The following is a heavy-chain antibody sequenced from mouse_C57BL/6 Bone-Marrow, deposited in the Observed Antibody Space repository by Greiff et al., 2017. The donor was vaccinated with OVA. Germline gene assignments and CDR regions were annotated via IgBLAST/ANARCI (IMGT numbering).Heavy chain of an antibody. V-gene: IGHV6-6*01. J-gene: IGHJ1*03. CDR1: GFTFSDAW. D-gene: IGHD2-4*01. CDR3: TRGDDSPSRYWYFDV. Sequence: EVKVVESGGGLVQPGGSMKLSCAASGFTFSDAWMDWVRQSPEKGLEWVAEIRNKANNHATYYAESVKGRFTISRDDSKSSVYLQMNSLRAEDTGIYYCTRGDDSPSRYWYFDVWGTGTTATVSS. CDR2: IRNKANNHAT.